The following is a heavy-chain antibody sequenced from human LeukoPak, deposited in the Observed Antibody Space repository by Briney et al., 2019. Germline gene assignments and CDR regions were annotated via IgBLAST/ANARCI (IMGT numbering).Heavy chain of an antibody. CDR2: INPSAGST. CDR3: ARQRDSNWFDP. Sequence: GASVKVSCKASGYTIINYYMHWARQAPGQGLEWMGIINPSAGSTTYAQNFQGRVTMTRDTSTNTVYMELNSLRSDDTAVYYCARQRDSNWFDPWGQGTLVTVSS. D-gene: IGHD4-11*01. CDR1: GYTIINYY. V-gene: IGHV1-46*01. J-gene: IGHJ5*02.